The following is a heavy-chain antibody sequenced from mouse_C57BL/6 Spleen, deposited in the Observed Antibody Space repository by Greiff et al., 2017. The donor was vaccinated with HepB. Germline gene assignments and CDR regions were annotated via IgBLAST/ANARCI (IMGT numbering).Heavy chain of an antibody. D-gene: IGHD1-1*01. Sequence: QVQLQQSGAELVKPGASVKMSCKASGYTFTSYWITWVKQRPGQGLEWIGDIYPGSGSTNYNEKFKSKATLTVDTSSSTAYMQLSSLTSEASAVYYCARSDYYGSSAWFAYWGQGTLVTVSA. CDR3: ARSDYYGSSAWFAY. V-gene: IGHV1-55*01. J-gene: IGHJ3*01. CDR1: GYTFTSYW. CDR2: IYPGSGST.